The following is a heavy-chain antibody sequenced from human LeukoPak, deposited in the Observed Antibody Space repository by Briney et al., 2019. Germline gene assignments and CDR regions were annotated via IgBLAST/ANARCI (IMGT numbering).Heavy chain of an antibody. CDR3: ARLNYDILTGSPNYYYYYMDV. Sequence: SETLSLTCTVSGGSISSYYWSWIRQPAGKGLEWIGRIYTSGSTNYNPSLKSRVTMSVDTSKNQFSLKLSSVTAADTAVYYCARLNYDILTGSPNYYYYYMDVWGKGTTVTISS. CDR1: GGSISSYY. D-gene: IGHD3-9*01. CDR2: IYTSGST. V-gene: IGHV4-4*07. J-gene: IGHJ6*03.